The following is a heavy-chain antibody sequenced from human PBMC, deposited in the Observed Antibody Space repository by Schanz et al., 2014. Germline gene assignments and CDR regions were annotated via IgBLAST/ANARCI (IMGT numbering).Heavy chain of an antibody. CDR1: GDSITGVSRY. V-gene: IGHV4-39*01. CDR2: DCISAID. Sequence: QVQLQESGPGLVKPSETLSLTCSVSGDSITGVSRYWGWIRQPPGKGLEWIASDCISAIDYVNESLQRRVTISIDRSKNQLSLKVPSWTAADTAVYFCARHRDEMATVSSPFDYWGQGILVTVSS. CDR3: ARHRDEMATVSSPFDY. D-gene: IGHD2-15*01. J-gene: IGHJ4*02.